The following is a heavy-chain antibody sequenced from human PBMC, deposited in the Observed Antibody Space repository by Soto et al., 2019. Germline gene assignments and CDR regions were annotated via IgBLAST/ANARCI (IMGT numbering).Heavy chain of an antibody. V-gene: IGHV3-33*01. CDR1: GFTFSSYG. D-gene: IGHD3-3*01. CDR3: ARGALGVPTPPTDY. Sequence: GGSLRLSCAASGFTFSSYGMHWVRQAPGKGLEWVAVIWYDGSNKYYADSVKGRFTISRDNSKNALYLQMNSLRAEDTAVYYCARGALGVPTPPTDYWGQGTLVTVSS. J-gene: IGHJ4*02. CDR2: IWYDGSNK.